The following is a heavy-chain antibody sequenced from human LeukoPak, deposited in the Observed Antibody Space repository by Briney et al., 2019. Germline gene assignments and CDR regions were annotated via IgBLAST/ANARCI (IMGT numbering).Heavy chain of an antibody. J-gene: IGHJ4*02. Sequence: GGSLRLSCAASGFTFSSYGMSWVRQAPGKGLEWVSAISGSGGSTYYADSVKGRFTISRDNSKNTLYLQMNSLRAEDTAVYYCAKDRITYDSSGYYDSFDYWGQGTLVTVSS. CDR2: ISGSGGST. V-gene: IGHV3-23*01. CDR1: GFTFSSYG. D-gene: IGHD3-22*01. CDR3: AKDRITYDSSGYYDSFDY.